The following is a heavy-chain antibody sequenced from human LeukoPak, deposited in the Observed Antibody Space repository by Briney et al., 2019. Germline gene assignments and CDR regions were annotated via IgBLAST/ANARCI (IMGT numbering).Heavy chain of an antibody. J-gene: IGHJ4*02. V-gene: IGHV1-2*02. CDR3: ARLRDYYDSSGYYYGY. CDR1: GYTFTGYY. D-gene: IGHD3-22*01. CDR2: INPNSGGT. Sequence: ASVKVSCKASGYTFTGYYMQWVRQAPGQGLEWTGWINPNSGGTNYSQKFRGRVTMTRDTSISTAYMELSRLRSDDTAVYYCARLRDYYDSSGYYYGYWGQGTLVTVSS.